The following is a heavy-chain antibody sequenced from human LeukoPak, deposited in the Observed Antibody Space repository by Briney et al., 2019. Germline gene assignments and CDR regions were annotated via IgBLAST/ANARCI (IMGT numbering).Heavy chain of an antibody. CDR1: GFTFSSYA. J-gene: IGHJ4*02. D-gene: IGHD3/OR15-3a*01. CDR3: ARDPPRTGYYMDY. V-gene: IGHV3-30*09. CDR2: ISYDGSNK. Sequence: PGGSLRLSCAASGFTFSSYAMHWVRQAPGKGVEGVAVISYDGSNKYYADSVKGRFAISRDNSKNTLYLQMNSLRAEDTAVYYCARDPPRTGYYMDYWGQGTLVTVSS.